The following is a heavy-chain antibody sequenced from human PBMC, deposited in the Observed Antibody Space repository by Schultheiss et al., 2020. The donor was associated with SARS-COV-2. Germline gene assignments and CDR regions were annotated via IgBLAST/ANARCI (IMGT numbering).Heavy chain of an antibody. D-gene: IGHD3-22*01. CDR2: MNPNSGNT. CDR3: ARGGHYYDSSGYFYDY. Sequence: ASVKVSCKASGYTFTSYYMHWVRQATGQGLEWMGWMNPNSGNTGYAQKFQGRVTMTRDTSISTAYMELSRLRSDDTAVYYCARGGHYYDSSGYFYDYWGQGTLVTVSS. J-gene: IGHJ4*02. CDR1: GYTFTSYY. V-gene: IGHV1-2*02.